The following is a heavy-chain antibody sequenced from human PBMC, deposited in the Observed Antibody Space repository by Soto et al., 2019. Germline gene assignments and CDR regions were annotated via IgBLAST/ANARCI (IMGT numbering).Heavy chain of an antibody. CDR2: ISNDGSNK. J-gene: IGHJ4*02. CDR1: GLTFSSYG. CDR3: AKDNWGYYCSITSCYYFDF. Sequence: GGSLRLSCAASGLTFSSYGMHWVRQAPGKGLEWVAVISNDGSNKHYAESVKGRFTISRDNSKNTLYLQMNSLRAEDTAVYYCAKDNWGYYCSITSCYYFDFWGQGTLVTVSS. D-gene: IGHD2-2*01. V-gene: IGHV3-30*18.